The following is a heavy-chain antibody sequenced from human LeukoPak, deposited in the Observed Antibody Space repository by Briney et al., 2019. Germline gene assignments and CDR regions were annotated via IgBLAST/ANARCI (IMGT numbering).Heavy chain of an antibody. Sequence: SETLSLTCAVFGGSFSGYYWNWIRQPPGKGLEWIGEIYHSGTTDYNPSLKSRVTISVDTSKNQFSLKLSSVTAADTAVYYCARVDVVVPAAMPDYYYMDVWGKGTTVTVSS. CDR3: ARVDVVVPAAMPDYYYMDV. D-gene: IGHD2-2*01. J-gene: IGHJ6*03. V-gene: IGHV4-34*01. CDR1: GGSFSGYY. CDR2: IYHSGTT.